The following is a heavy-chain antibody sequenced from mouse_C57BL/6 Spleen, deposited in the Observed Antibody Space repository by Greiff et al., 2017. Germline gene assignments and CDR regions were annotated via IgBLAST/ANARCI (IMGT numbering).Heavy chain of an antibody. CDR2: IWSGGRT. J-gene: IGHJ4*01. CDR3: ARNDYDGNYAMDY. Sequence: VQLQQSGPGLVQPSQSLSITCTVSGFSLTSYGVHWVRQSPGKGLEWLGVIWSGGRTDYNAAFISRLSLSKDNSKSQVFFKMNSLQADDTAIDYCARNDYDGNYAMDYWGQGTSVTVSS. CDR1: GFSLTSYG. V-gene: IGHV2-2*01. D-gene: IGHD2-4*01.